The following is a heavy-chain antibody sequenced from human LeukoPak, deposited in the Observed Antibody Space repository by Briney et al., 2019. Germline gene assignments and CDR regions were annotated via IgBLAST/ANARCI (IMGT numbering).Heavy chain of an antibody. D-gene: IGHD3-22*01. V-gene: IGHV4-30-4*08. CDR2: IYYSGNT. CDR3: ARATMTMMVGISADAFDI. Sequence: SETLSLTCTVSGGSIRSGDYYWSWIRQPPGKGLEWIGYIYYSGNTYYNPSLKSRVTISVDTSKKQFSLKLSSVTAADTAVYYCARATMTMMVGISADAFDIWGQGTMVTVSS. J-gene: IGHJ3*02. CDR1: GGSIRSGDYY.